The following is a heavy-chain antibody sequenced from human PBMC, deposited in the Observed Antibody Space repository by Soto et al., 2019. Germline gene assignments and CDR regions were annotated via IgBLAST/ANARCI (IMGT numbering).Heavy chain of an antibody. V-gene: IGHV4-59*01. D-gene: IGHD6-13*01. CDR2: IYYSGST. CDR1: GGPISSYY. J-gene: IGHJ4*02. Sequence: SETLSLTCTVSGGPISSYYWSWIRQPPGKGLEWIGYIYYSGSTNYNPSLKSRVTISVDTSKNQFSLTLSSVTAADTAVYSCASLSGSSWYGGYFDYWGQGTLVTVSS. CDR3: ASLSGSSWYGGYFDY.